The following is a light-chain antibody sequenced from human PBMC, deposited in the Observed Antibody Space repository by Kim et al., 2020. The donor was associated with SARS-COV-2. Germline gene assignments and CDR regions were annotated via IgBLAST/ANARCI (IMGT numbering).Light chain of an antibody. V-gene: IGLV3-21*03. CDR1: NIGSKS. CDR3: QVWDSSSDLVV. Sequence: SYELTQPPSVSVAPGKTARITCGGNNIGSKSVHWYQQKPGQAPVLVVYDDSDRPSWIPERFSGSNSGNTATLTISRVEAGDEADYYCQVWDSSSDLVVFGGGTQLTVL. CDR2: DDS. J-gene: IGLJ2*01.